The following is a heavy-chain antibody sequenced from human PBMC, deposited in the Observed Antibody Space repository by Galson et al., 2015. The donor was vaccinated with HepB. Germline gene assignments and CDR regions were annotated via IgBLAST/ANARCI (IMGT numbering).Heavy chain of an antibody. V-gene: IGHV3-23*01. J-gene: IGHJ5*02. CDR3: AKDGGGRYCSSTSCSAIRYNWFDP. D-gene: IGHD2-2*01. CDR2: ISGSGGST. CDR1: GFTFSSYA. Sequence: SLRLSCAASGFTFSSYAMSWVRQAPGKGLEWVSAISGSGGSTYYADSVKGRFTISRDNSKNTLYLQMNSLRAEDTAVYYCAKDGGGRYCSSTSCSAIRYNWFDPWGQGTLVTVSS.